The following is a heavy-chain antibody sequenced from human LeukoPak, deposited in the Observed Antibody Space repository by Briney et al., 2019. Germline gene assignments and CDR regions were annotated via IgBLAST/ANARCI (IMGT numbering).Heavy chain of an antibody. CDR2: IIPILGIA. Sequence: ASVKVSCKASGGTFSSYAISWVRQAPGQGLEWTGRIIPILGIANYAQKFQGRVTITADKSTSTAYMELSSLRSEDTAVYYCARVYSGYDHDYWGQGTLVTVSS. V-gene: IGHV1-69*04. CDR3: ARVYSGYDHDY. J-gene: IGHJ4*02. D-gene: IGHD5-12*01. CDR1: GGTFSSYA.